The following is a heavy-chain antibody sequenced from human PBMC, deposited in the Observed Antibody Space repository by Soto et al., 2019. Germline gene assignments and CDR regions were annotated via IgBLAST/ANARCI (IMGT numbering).Heavy chain of an antibody. V-gene: IGHV3-30-3*01. CDR2: ISYDGSNK. Sequence: GGSLRLSCAASGFTFSSYAMHWVRQAPGKGLEWVAVISYDGSNKYYADSVKGRFTISRDNSKNTLYLQMNSLRAEDTAVYYCAREPYSSSWYWGFDYWGQGTLVTVSS. D-gene: IGHD6-13*01. J-gene: IGHJ4*02. CDR3: AREPYSSSWYWGFDY. CDR1: GFTFSSYA.